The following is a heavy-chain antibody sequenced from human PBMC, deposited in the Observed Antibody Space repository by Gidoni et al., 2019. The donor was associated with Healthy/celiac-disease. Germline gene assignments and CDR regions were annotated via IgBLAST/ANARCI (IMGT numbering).Heavy chain of an antibody. CDR3: ARGGIFDYYGMDV. CDR1: GGPISSYY. CDR2: IYYSGST. J-gene: IGHJ6*02. Sequence: QVQLQESGPGLVKPSETLSLTCTVSGGPISSYYWSWIRQPPGKGLEWIGYIYYSGSTNYNPSLKSRVTISVDTSKNQFSLKLSSVTAADTAVYYCARGGIFDYYGMDVWGQGTTVTVSS. D-gene: IGHD3-3*01. V-gene: IGHV4-59*01.